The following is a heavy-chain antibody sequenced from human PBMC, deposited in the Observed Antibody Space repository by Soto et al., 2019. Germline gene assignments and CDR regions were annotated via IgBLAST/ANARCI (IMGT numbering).Heavy chain of an antibody. D-gene: IGHD3-10*01. CDR1: GFTFSSYA. Sequence: PGGSLRLSCAASGFTFSSYAMSWVRQAPGKGLEWVSAISGSGGSTYYADSVKGRFTISRDNSKNTLYLQMNSLRAEDTAVYYCAKASRITMVRGVLFDYWGQGTVVTVSS. CDR2: ISGSGGST. CDR3: AKASRITMVRGVLFDY. J-gene: IGHJ4*02. V-gene: IGHV3-23*01.